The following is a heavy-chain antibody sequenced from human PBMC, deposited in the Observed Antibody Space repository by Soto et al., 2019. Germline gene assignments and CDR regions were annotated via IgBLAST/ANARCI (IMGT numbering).Heavy chain of an antibody. CDR2: ISYDGSNK. V-gene: IGHV3-30-3*01. Sequence: GGSLRLSCAASGFAFSSYAMHWVRQAPGKGLEWVAVISYDGSNKYYADSVKGRFTISRDNSKNTLYLQMNSLRAEDTAVYYCARETLRDAIDIWGQGTMVTVSS. CDR1: GFAFSSYA. CDR3: ARETLRDAIDI. J-gene: IGHJ3*02.